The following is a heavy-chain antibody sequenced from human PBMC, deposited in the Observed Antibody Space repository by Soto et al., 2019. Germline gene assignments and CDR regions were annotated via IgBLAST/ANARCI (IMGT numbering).Heavy chain of an antibody. J-gene: IGHJ4*02. CDR1: GYTFTTYA. CDR3: ARESGSSGWYHFDY. V-gene: IGHV1-3*05. Sequence: QVQLVQSAAEEKKPGASVKVSCKASGYTFTTYAIHWVRQAPGQSLEWMGWIHAGNGNTKYSQNFRGTVTITRDKXESTAYMELSSLRSEDTAVYYCARESGSSGWYHFDYWGQGTLATVSS. D-gene: IGHD6-19*01. CDR2: IHAGNGNT.